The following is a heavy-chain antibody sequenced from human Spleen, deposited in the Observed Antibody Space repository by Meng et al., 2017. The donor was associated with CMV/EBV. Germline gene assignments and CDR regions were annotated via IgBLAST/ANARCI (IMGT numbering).Heavy chain of an antibody. CDR2: INHSGST. CDR3: ARDPVTTYYFDY. V-gene: IGHV4-34*01. CDR1: GGSFSGYY. Sequence: QVQLQQWGAGLLKPSETLSPTCAVYGGSFSGYYWSWIRQPPGKGLEWIGEINHSGSTNYNPSLKSRVTISVDTSKNQFSLKLSSVTAADTAVYYCARDPVTTYYFDYWGQGTLVTVSS. J-gene: IGHJ4*02. D-gene: IGHD5-18*01.